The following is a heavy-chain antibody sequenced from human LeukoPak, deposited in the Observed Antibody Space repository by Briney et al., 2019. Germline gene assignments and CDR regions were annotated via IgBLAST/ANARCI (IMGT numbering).Heavy chain of an antibody. V-gene: IGHV4-31*03. CDR2: IYYSGST. Sequence: SQTLSLTCTVSGGSISSGGYYWSWIRQHPGKGLEWIGYIYYSGSTHYNPSLKSRVTISVDTSKNQFSLKLSSVTAADTAVYYCARDMTDWWFDPWGQGTLVTVSS. D-gene: IGHD3-9*01. J-gene: IGHJ5*02. CDR1: GGSISSGGYY. CDR3: ARDMTDWWFDP.